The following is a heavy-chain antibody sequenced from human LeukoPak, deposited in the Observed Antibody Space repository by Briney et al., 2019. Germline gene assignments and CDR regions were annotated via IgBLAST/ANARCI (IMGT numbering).Heavy chain of an antibody. CDR2: IIPIFSTA. Sequence: SVTVSCKASGGTFSSYAISWMRHAPGPGLEWKGGIIPIFSTANYSQKFQGRVTITTDESTSTAYMELRSLRSEDTAVYYCARFGYSYGYGYFDYWGQGTLVTVSS. CDR3: ARFGYSYGYGYFDY. J-gene: IGHJ4*02. CDR1: GGTFSSYA. V-gene: IGHV1-69*05. D-gene: IGHD5-18*01.